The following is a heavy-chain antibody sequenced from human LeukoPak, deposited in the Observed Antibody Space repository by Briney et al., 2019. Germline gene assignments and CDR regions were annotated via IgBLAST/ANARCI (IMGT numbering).Heavy chain of an antibody. Sequence: GGSLRLSCAASGFTFSGSAMHWVRQASGKGLEWVGHIRSKANSYATASAASVKGRFTISRDDSKKTAYLQMNSLKTEDTAVYYCARGGSYLGHCDYWGQGTLVTVSS. CDR2: IRSKANSYAT. CDR1: GFTFSGSA. D-gene: IGHD1-26*01. CDR3: ARGGSYLGHCDY. V-gene: IGHV3-73*01. J-gene: IGHJ4*02.